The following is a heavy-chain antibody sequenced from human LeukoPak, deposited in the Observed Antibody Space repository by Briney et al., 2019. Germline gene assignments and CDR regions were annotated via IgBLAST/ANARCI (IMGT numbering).Heavy chain of an antibody. CDR3: ARGGYSYGAWTRNWFDP. Sequence: SETLSLTCAVYGGSFSGYYWSWIRQPPGKGLEWIGEINHSGSTNYNPSLKSRVTISVDTSKNQFSLKLSSVTAADTAVYYCARGGYSYGAWTRNWFDPWGQGTLVTVSS. CDR1: GGSFSGYY. J-gene: IGHJ5*02. V-gene: IGHV4-34*01. D-gene: IGHD5-18*01. CDR2: INHSGST.